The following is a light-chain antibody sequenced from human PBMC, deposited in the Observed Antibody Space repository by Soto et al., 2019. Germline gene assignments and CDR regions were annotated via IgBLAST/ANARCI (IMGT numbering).Light chain of an antibody. Sequence: QSVLTRPASVSGSPGQSSTISCTGTSSDVGGYNYVSWYQQQSGKAPKLMIHEVSNRPSGVSNRFSGSKSGNTASLTISGLQAEDEADYYCSSFTSSRAYVFGIGTKVTVL. CDR3: SSFTSSRAYV. J-gene: IGLJ1*01. CDR1: SSDVGGYNY. CDR2: EVS. V-gene: IGLV2-14*01.